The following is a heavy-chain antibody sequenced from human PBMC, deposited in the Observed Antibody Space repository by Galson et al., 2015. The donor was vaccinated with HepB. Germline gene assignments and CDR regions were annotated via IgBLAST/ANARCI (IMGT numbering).Heavy chain of an antibody. J-gene: IGHJ4*02. CDR1: GFTFSNAS. D-gene: IGHD5-18*01. Sequence: SLRLSCAASGFTFSNASMSWVRQAPGKGLEWVGRIKSKTDGGTTDYAAPVTGTFTISRDESKNTLYLQMNSPKTEDTAGYDCTTLIVYSYGYVDYWGQGTLVTVSS. CDR3: TTLIVYSYGYVDY. CDR2: IKSKTDGGTT. V-gene: IGHV3-15*01.